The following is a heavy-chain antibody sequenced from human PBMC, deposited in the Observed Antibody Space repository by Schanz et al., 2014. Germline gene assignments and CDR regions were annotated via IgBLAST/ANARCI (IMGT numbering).Heavy chain of an antibody. D-gene: IGHD3-3*01. Sequence: QVQLQESGPGLVKPSGTLSLTCAVSGASIESPNWWSWVRQPPGKGLEWIGQIYHTGSTDFNPSLKSRVTISVDKSKNQFPLRLSSVTAADTAVYYCARLLWRSGGRLRFYLDSWGQGTLVTVSS. CDR1: GASIESPNW. J-gene: IGHJ4*02. CDR3: ARLLWRSGGRLRFYLDS. V-gene: IGHV4-4*02. CDR2: IYHTGST.